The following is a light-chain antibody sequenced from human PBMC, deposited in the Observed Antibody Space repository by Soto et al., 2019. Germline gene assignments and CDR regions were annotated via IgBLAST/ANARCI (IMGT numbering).Light chain of an antibody. CDR3: QQYNSFSTWT. V-gene: IGKV1-5*01. CDR1: LFISSY. Sequence: DVQMTQSPSTLSASVGDRVTITCRASLFISSYLAWYQQKPGKAPKLLIYDASTLESGVPSRFSGSGSGREFTLAVSGLQPDDFATYYCQQYNSFSTWTFGQGTKVDIK. J-gene: IGKJ1*01. CDR2: DAS.